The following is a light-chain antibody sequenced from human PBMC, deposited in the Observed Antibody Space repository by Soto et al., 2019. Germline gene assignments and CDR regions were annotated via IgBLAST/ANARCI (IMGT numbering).Light chain of an antibody. CDR2: DVS. Sequence: QSALTQPASVSGSPGQSITISCTGTTSDVGAYNYVSWYQQHPGKAPKLMIYDVSNRPSGVSNRFSGSKSGNTASLTISGLQAEDEDDYYCSSYTSSSTLVVFGGGTKLTV. J-gene: IGLJ2*01. CDR3: SSYTSSSTLVV. CDR1: TSDVGAYNY. V-gene: IGLV2-14*03.